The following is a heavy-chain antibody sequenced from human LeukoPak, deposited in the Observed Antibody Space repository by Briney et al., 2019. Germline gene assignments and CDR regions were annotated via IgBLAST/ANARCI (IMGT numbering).Heavy chain of an antibody. CDR2: IIPILGIA. CDR3: ARDLYSGHEGNAFDI. Sequence: ASVKVSCEASGGTFSSYAITWVRQAPGQGLELMGRIIPILGIANYAQKFQGRVTIIADKSTSTAYMELSSLRSEDTAVYYCARDLYSGHEGNAFDIWGQGTMVTVSS. CDR1: GGTFSSYA. D-gene: IGHD5-12*01. J-gene: IGHJ3*02. V-gene: IGHV1-69*04.